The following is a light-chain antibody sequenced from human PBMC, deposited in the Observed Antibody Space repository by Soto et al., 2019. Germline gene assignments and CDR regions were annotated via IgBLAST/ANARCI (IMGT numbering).Light chain of an antibody. CDR1: SSNIGSYS. CDR2: ENN. Sequence: QSVLTQPPSVSASPGQKVTISCSGSSSNIGSYSVSWYQQLPGSAPKLLIHENNKRPSGIPDRFSGSTSGTSATLGITGLQAGDEADYYCGAWDRSLTGGVFGGGTKVTVL. J-gene: IGLJ3*02. V-gene: IGLV1-51*02. CDR3: GAWDRSLTGGV.